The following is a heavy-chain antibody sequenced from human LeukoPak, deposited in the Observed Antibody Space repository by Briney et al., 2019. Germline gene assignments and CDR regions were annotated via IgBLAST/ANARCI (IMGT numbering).Heavy chain of an antibody. CDR1: GFTFSSYE. J-gene: IGHJ4*02. V-gene: IGHV3-48*03. D-gene: IGHD4-17*01. Sequence: GGSLRLSCAASGFTFSSYEMNWVRQAPGKGLEWVSYISSSGSTIYYADSVKGRFTISRDNAKNSLYLQMNSLRAEDTAVYYCATGTTVTPLYIDYWGQGTLVTVSS. CDR2: ISSSGSTI. CDR3: ATGTTVTPLYIDY.